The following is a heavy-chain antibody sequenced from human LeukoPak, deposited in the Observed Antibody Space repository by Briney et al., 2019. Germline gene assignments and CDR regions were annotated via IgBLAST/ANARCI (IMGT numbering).Heavy chain of an antibody. CDR2: IYYSGST. V-gene: IGHV4-59*01. CDR1: GGSISSYY. J-gene: IGHJ5*02. CDR3: AREWRYYDSSGYYSKNWFDP. D-gene: IGHD3-22*01. Sequence: SETLSLTCTVSGGSISSYYWSWIRQPPGKGLEWIGYIYYSGSTNYNPSLKSRVTISVDTSKNQFSLKLSSVTAADTAVYYCAREWRYYDSSGYYSKNWFDPWGQGTLVTVSS.